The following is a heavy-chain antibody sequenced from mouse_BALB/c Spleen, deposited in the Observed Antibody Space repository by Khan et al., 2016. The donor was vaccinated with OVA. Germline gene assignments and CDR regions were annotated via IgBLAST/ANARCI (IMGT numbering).Heavy chain of an antibody. CDR1: GFSLSSYG. D-gene: IGHD2-13*01. Sequence: VQLQESGPGLVQPSQSLSITCTVSGFSLSSYGVHWVRQSPGKGLEWLGVIWSGGSTYFNAAFISRLSINKDNSKSQVFFKMNSLQTNDSAIYDCARGGLPFAYWGQGTLVTVSA. V-gene: IGHV2-2*02. CDR2: IWSGGST. CDR3: ARGGLPFAY. J-gene: IGHJ3*01.